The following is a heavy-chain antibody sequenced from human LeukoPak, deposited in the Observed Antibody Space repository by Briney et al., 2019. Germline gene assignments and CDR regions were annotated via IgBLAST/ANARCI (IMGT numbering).Heavy chain of an antibody. Sequence: GASVKVSCKASGGTFSSYAISWVRQAPGQGLEWMGGIIPIFGTANYAQKFQGRVTITADESTSTAYMELSSLRPEDTAVYYCARTYYDILTGYSYWGQGTLVTVSS. D-gene: IGHD3-9*01. CDR3: ARTYYDILTGYSY. J-gene: IGHJ4*02. CDR1: GGTFSSYA. V-gene: IGHV1-69*13. CDR2: IIPIFGTA.